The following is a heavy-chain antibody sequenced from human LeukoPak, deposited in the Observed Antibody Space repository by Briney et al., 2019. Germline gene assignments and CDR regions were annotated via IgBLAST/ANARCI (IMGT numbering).Heavy chain of an antibody. CDR1: GFIFSNYA. Sequence: PGGSLRLSCEVSGFIFSNYAMSWVRQAPGKGLEWVSHIGYSGGNTYYADSVKGRFTISRDNSKNTLYLQMNSLRAEDTAVYYCAKAGLRYFDWTSYYFDYWGQGTLVTVSS. CDR3: AKAGLRYFDWTSYYFDY. V-gene: IGHV3-23*01. J-gene: IGHJ4*02. CDR2: IGYSGGNT. D-gene: IGHD3-9*01.